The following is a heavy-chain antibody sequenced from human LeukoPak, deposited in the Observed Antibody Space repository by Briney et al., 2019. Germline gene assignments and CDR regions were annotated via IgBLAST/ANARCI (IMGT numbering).Heavy chain of an antibody. Sequence: SETLSLTCTVSGGPISSGGYYWSWIRQHPGKGLEWIGYIYYSGSTYYNPSLKSRVTISVDTSKNQFSLKLSSVTAADTAVYYCARDKGNYDYYGMDVWGQGTTVTVSS. V-gene: IGHV4-31*03. D-gene: IGHD6-13*01. CDR1: GGPISSGGYY. CDR2: IYYSGST. J-gene: IGHJ6*02. CDR3: ARDKGNYDYYGMDV.